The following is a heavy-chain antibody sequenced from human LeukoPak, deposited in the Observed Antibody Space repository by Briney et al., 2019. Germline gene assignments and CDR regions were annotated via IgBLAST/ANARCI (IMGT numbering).Heavy chain of an antibody. D-gene: IGHD2-2*01. CDR3: TRVVPAAVGSFDY. V-gene: IGHV3-73*01. Sequence: GGSLRLSCAASGFTFSGSAMHWVRQASGKGLEWVGRIRSKDNSYATAYAASVKGRFTISRDDSKNTAYLQMNSLKTEDTAVYYCTRVVPAAVGSFDYWGQGTLVTVSS. CDR1: GFTFSGSA. CDR2: IRSKDNSYAT. J-gene: IGHJ4*02.